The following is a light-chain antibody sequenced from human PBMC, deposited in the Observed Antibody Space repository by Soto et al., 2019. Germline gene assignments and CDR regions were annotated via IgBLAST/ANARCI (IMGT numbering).Light chain of an antibody. V-gene: IGKV1-39*01. J-gene: IGKJ1*01. Sequence: DIQMTQSPSSLSASVGDRVTITCRASQSIASYLNWYQHKPGKAPKLLIYAASTLQSRVPSRFSGSGSGTDFTLTISSLQPEDFATYYCQQSYSSPETFGQGTPVDI. CDR1: QSIASY. CDR2: AAS. CDR3: QQSYSSPET.